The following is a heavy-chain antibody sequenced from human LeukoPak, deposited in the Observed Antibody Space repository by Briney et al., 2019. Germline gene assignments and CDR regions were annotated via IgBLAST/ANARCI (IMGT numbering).Heavy chain of an antibody. CDR1: GGSISSHY. CDR2: TYYSGST. J-gene: IGHJ4*02. V-gene: IGHV4-59*11. CDR3: ARVLEDYDFWSVCVDY. Sequence: SETLSLTCTVSGGSISSHYWSWIRQPPGKGLEWIGLTYYSGSTNFNPSLKSRVTISLDTSKNQFSLKLRSVTAADTAVYYCARVLEDYDFWSVCVDYWGQGTLVTVSS. D-gene: IGHD3-3*01.